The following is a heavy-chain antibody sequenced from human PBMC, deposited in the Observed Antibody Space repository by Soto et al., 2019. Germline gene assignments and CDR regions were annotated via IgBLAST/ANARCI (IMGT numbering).Heavy chain of an antibody. CDR1: GFTFSSYS. CDR3: ARDHDWAFDF. CDR2: ISRDGGGK. D-gene: IGHD3-9*01. V-gene: IGHV3-48*02. J-gene: IGHJ4*02. Sequence: EAQLVESGGDLVQPGGSLRLSCAASGFTFSSYSMNWVRRTPGKGLEWLSYISRDGGGKYYAGSVRGRFTISKDNAKNSLDLQMDSLRDDDSAMYYCARDHDWAFDFWGQGTLVSVSS.